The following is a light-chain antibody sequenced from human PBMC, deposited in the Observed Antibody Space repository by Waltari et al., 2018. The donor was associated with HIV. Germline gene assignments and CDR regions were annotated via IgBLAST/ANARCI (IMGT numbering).Light chain of an antibody. CDR1: QSVLYSSNNKNY. J-gene: IGKJ1*01. V-gene: IGKV4-1*01. Sequence: DIVMTQSPDSLAVSLGERATINCKSSQSVLYSSNNKNYLAWYQQKPGQPPKLLISWASTREYGVPDRFSGSGSGTDFTLTISSLQAEDVAVYCCQQYYSAPWTFGQGTKVEIK. CDR3: QQYYSAPWT. CDR2: WAS.